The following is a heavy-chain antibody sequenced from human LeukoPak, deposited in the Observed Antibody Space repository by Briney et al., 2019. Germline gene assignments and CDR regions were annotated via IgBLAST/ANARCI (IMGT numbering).Heavy chain of an antibody. V-gene: IGHV3-21*01. CDR1: GFTFSSYS. D-gene: IGHD6-13*01. Sequence: PGGSLRLSCAASGFTFSSYSMNWVRQAPGKGLEWVSSISSSSSYIYYADSVKGRFTISRDNAKNSLYLQMNSLRAEDTAVYYCAKFTPSPQQLVQFDYWGQGTLVTVSS. CDR2: ISSSSSYI. J-gene: IGHJ4*02. CDR3: AKFTPSPQQLVQFDY.